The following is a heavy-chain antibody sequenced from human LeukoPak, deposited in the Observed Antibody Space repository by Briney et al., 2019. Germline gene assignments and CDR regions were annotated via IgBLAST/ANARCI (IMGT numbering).Heavy chain of an antibody. CDR3: ARVRKLRTRGVMDPLDY. Sequence: GGSLRPSCAASGFTFNYYWLTWVRQAPGKGLEWVANIQQDGSEKYYVDSVKGRFIISRDNAKNSLYLQMNSLRAEDTAVYYCARVRKLRTRGVMDPLDYWSQGTLVAVSS. D-gene: IGHD3-10*01. J-gene: IGHJ4*02. V-gene: IGHV3-7*01. CDR2: IQQDGSEK. CDR1: GFTFNYYW.